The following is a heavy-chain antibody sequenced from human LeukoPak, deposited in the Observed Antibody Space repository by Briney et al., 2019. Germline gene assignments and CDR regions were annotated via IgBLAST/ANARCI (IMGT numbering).Heavy chain of an antibody. Sequence: GGSLRLSCTASGFSFSGHWMHWARQLPGKGLVWVSRISPTGSTTSYADSVKGRFTVSRDNAKNTLYLQVNNLRAEDTAVYYCARDGNYYDSSGYYHYFDYWGQGTLVTVSS. CDR2: ISPTGSTT. CDR3: ARDGNYYDSSGYYHYFDY. J-gene: IGHJ4*02. V-gene: IGHV3-74*01. CDR1: GFSFSGHW. D-gene: IGHD3-22*01.